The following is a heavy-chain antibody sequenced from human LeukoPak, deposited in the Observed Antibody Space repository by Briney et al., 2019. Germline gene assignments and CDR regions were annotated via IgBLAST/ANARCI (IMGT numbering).Heavy chain of an antibody. V-gene: IGHV3-66*03. CDR2: IYSSGST. J-gene: IGHJ6*03. Sequence: GGSLRLSCAASGFTVSSNYMSWVRQAPGKGLEWVSVIYSSGSTYYADSVKGRFTISRDNSKNTLYLQMNSLRAEDTAVYYCARDRHYDILTGYYYYYYMDVWGKGTTVTVSS. CDR3: ARDRHYDILTGYYYYYYMDV. D-gene: IGHD3-9*01. CDR1: GFTVSSNY.